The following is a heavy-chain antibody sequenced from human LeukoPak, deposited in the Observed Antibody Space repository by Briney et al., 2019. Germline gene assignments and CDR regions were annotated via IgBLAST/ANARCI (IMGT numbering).Heavy chain of an antibody. D-gene: IGHD3/OR15-3a*01. V-gene: IGHV3-23*01. J-gene: IGHJ4*02. Sequence: PGGSLRLSCAASGFTFSNYAMSWVRQAPGKGLEWVSGISNGGGSTYYIDSVKGRFTISRDNAKNSLYLQMNSLRVDDTAVYYCARKGLGDYWGQGTLVTVSS. CDR2: ISNGGGST. CDR3: ARKGLGDY. CDR1: GFTFSNYA.